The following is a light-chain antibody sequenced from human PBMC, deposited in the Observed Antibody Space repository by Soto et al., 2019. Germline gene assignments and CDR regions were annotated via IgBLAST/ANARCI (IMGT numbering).Light chain of an antibody. V-gene: IGLV2-8*01. J-gene: IGLJ3*02. CDR1: SSDVGAYKY. CDR2: EVT. CDR3: TSYVGNDIWV. Sequence: QSVLTQPPSASGSPGQSVTISCTGTSSDVGAYKYVSWYQQYPGKAPKLMIYEVTKRPSGVPDRFSGSKSGNTASLTVSGSQAEDEADYYCTSYVGNDIWVFGGGTKVTVL.